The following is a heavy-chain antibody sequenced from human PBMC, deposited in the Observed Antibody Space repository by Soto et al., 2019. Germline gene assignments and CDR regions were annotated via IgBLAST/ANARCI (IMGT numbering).Heavy chain of an antibody. Sequence: GESLKISCKASGYTFARSSIGWVRQMPGKGLEWMGIIYPANSETTYSPSFQGQVTISADMSISTAYLQWSSLKASDTAIYYCARDPRLGTVAFDIWGQGTMVTVSS. CDR1: GYTFARSS. J-gene: IGHJ3*02. CDR3: ARDPRLGTVAFDI. V-gene: IGHV5-51*01. D-gene: IGHD3-16*01. CDR2: IYPANSET.